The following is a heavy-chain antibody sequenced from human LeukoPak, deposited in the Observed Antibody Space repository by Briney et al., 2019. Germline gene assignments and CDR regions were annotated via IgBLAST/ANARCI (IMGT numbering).Heavy chain of an antibody. CDR3: ARTDV. J-gene: IGHJ6*02. V-gene: IGHV1-69*04. CDR1: GGTFLSYA. Sequence: SSVQVSCQASGGTFLSYAISWVGPAPGQGLEWMGRIIPIFGIANYAQKFQGRVTITADKSTSTAYMELSSLRSEDTAVYYCARTDVWGQGTTVTVSS. CDR2: IIPIFGIA.